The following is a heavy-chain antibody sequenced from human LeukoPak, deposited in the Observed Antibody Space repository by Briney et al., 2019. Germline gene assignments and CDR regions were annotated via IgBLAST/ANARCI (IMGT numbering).Heavy chain of an antibody. CDR2: IIPIVGTA. CDR1: AGTFGRYA. D-gene: IGHD3-10*01. V-gene: IGHV1-69*05. CDR3: ARGGITMVRGVIAHGGNWFDP. Sequence: SVNASCKAYAGTFGRYAISWVRQAPGQGREWMGRIIPIVGTAKYAQKFEGRVTIRTDESTSPACMELSRLLSDDTAVYYCARGGITMVRGVIAHGGNWFDPWGQGTLVTVSS. J-gene: IGHJ5*02.